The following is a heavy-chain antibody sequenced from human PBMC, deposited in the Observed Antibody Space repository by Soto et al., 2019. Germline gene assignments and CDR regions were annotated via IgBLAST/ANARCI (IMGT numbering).Heavy chain of an antibody. Sequence: PLVTLCLPCTVAGGTISNFYWSWIRQPTKKGLEWIGYISYSGSTNYNPSLRGRVTISLDTSKNQFSLKLSSVAATDTAVYYCARHYYPDPFEYWRQGTPVTVSP. CDR3: ARHYYPDPFEY. V-gene: IGHV4-59*08. J-gene: IGHJ4*02. D-gene: IGHD3-22*01. CDR2: ISYSGST. CDR1: GGTISNFY.